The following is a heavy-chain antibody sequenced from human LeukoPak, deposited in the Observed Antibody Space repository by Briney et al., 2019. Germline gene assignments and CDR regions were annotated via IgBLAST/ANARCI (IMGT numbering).Heavy chain of an antibody. V-gene: IGHV4-34*01. Sequence: PSETLSLTCAVYGGSFSGYYWSWLRQPPGKGREWIGEINHSVSTNYNPSLKSRLTISVDTSKNQFSLKLSSVTAADTAVYYCARAPQGFDYWGQGTLVTVSS. J-gene: IGHJ4*02. CDR1: GGSFSGYY. CDR2: INHSVST. CDR3: ARAPQGFDY.